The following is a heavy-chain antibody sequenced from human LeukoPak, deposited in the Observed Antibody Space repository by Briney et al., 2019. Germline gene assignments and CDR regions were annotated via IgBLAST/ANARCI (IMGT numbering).Heavy chain of an antibody. D-gene: IGHD3-10*01. CDR3: ATDMMGTIVPEQ. Sequence: GESLKISCKGSGYRFFSYWIAWVRQMPGKGLEWMGTIYPEDSDTRYNPSFQGQVTISVDNSISTAYLQWSGLKASDTAMYYCATDMMGTIVPEQWGQGTPVSVSS. V-gene: IGHV5-51*01. J-gene: IGHJ4*02. CDR1: GYRFFSYW. CDR2: IYPEDSDT.